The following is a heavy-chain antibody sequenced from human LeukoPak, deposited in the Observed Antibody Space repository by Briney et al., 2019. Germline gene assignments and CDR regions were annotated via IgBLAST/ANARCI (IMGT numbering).Heavy chain of an antibody. CDR3: ARGGVTMIDEHFDY. Sequence: SETLSLTCAVYGGSFSGYYWSWIRQPPGKGLEWIGEINHSGSTNYNPSLKSRVTISVDTSKNQFSLKLSSVTAADTAVYYCARGGVTMIDEHFDYWGQGTLVTVSS. CDR1: GGSFSGYY. CDR2: INHSGST. D-gene: IGHD3-22*01. J-gene: IGHJ4*02. V-gene: IGHV4-34*01.